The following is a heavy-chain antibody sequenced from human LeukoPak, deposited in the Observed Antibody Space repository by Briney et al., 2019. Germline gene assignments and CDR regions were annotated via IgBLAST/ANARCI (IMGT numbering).Heavy chain of an antibody. CDR1: GFTFSRSW. D-gene: IGHD2-15*01. V-gene: IGHV3-74*01. CDR3: AREYCSGGSCGWFDP. J-gene: IGHJ5*02. Sequence: GGSLRLSCAASGFTFSRSWMHWVRQGPGKGLMRVSRINLDGDYTSYADSVKGRFTISRDNAKNTLHLQMNSLRAEDTAVYYCAREYCSGGSCGWFDPWGQGTLVTVSS. CDR2: INLDGDYT.